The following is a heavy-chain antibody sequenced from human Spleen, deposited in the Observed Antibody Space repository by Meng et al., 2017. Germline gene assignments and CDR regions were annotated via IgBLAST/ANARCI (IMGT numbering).Heavy chain of an antibody. V-gene: IGHV3-33*01. CDR2: IWYDGSNK. J-gene: IGHJ4*02. D-gene: IGHD6-19*01. CDR3: ARALYSSGSDY. CDR1: GFTFSSYG. Sequence: GESLKISCAASGFTFSSYGMHWVRQAPGKGLEWVAVIWYDGSNKYYADSVKGRFTISRDNSKNTLYLQMNSLRAEDTAVYYCARALYSSGSDYWGQGTLVTVSS.